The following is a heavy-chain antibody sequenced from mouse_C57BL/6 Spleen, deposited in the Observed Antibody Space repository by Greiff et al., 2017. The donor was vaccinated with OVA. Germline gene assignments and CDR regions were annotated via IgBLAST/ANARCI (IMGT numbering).Heavy chain of an antibody. CDR2: ISYDGSN. CDR1: GYSITSGYY. CDR3: AEGYDDYWFAY. D-gene: IGHD2-3*01. J-gene: IGHJ3*01. V-gene: IGHV3-6*01. Sequence: EVKLVESGPGLVKPSQSLSLTCSVTGYSITSGYYWNWIRQFPGNKLEWMGYISYDGSNKYNPSLKNRISITRDTSKNQFFLKLNSVTTEDTATYYCAEGYDDYWFAYWGQGTLVTVSA.